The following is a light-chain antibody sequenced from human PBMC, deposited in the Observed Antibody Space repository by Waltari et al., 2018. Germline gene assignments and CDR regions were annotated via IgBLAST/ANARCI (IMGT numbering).Light chain of an antibody. Sequence: QSALTQPRSVSGSPGQSVTISCTGTTNDGGGYNFVSWYQQHPAKAPKLIIYDINKRPSGVPDRFSGSKSGNTASLTISGLQAEDEADYYCCSYVGSNTYWVFGGGTKLTVL. CDR1: TNDGGGYNF. CDR2: DIN. V-gene: IGLV2-11*01. J-gene: IGLJ3*02. CDR3: CSYVGSNTYWV.